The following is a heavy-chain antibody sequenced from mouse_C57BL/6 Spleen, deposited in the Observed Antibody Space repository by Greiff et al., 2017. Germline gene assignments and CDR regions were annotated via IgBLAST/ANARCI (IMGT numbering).Heavy chain of an antibody. CDR1: GFSLTSYG. Sequence: VMLVESGPGLVAPSQSLSITCTVSGFSLTSYGVDWVRQPPGQGLEWLGVIWGGGSTNYNSALMSRLSISKDNSKSQVFLKMTSLQTDDTAMYYCASHYYGGSYQTAWFAYWGQGTLVTVSA. J-gene: IGHJ3*01. CDR3: ASHYYGGSYQTAWFAY. V-gene: IGHV2-9*01. CDR2: IWGGGST. D-gene: IGHD1-1*01.